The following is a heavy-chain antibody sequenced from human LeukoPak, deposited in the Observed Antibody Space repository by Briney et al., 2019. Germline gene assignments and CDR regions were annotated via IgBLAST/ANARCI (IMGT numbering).Heavy chain of an antibody. V-gene: IGHV4-59*01. CDR2: IYYSGST. CDR3: ARDERYYYGSGSAFQGHWAFDI. D-gene: IGHD3-10*01. J-gene: IGHJ3*02. CDR1: GGSISSYY. Sequence: TSSETLSLTCTVSGGSISSYYWSWIRQPPGKGLEWIGYIYYSGSTNYNPSLKSRVTISVDTSKNQFSLKLSSVTAADTAVYYCARDERYYYGSGSAFQGHWAFDIWGQGTMVTVSS.